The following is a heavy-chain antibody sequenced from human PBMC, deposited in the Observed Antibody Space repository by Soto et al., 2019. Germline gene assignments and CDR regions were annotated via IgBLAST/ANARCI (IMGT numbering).Heavy chain of an antibody. CDR3: ARDLQGSLLQRHYYMDV. CDR2: ISSSSSTI. V-gene: IGHV3-48*01. Sequence: GGSLRLSCAASGFTFSSYSMNWVRQAPGKGLEWVSYISSSSSTIYYADSVKGRFTISRDNAKNSLYLQMNSLRAEDTAVYYCARDLQGSLLQRHYYMDVWGKGTTVTVSS. J-gene: IGHJ6*03. CDR1: GFTFSSYS. D-gene: IGHD2-21*02.